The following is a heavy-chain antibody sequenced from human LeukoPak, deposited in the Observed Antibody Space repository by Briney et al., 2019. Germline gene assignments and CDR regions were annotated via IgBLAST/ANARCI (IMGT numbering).Heavy chain of an antibody. D-gene: IGHD3-22*01. J-gene: IGHJ3*02. Sequence: SETLSLTCTVSGGSISSYYWSWIRQPPGKGLEWIGYIYYSGSTNYNPSLKSRVTISVDTSKNQFSLKLSSVTAADTAVYYCARVSDYYDSSGRPLGAFDIWGQGTMVTVSS. CDR3: ARVSDYYDSSGRPLGAFDI. V-gene: IGHV4-59*01. CDR1: GGSISSYY. CDR2: IYYSGST.